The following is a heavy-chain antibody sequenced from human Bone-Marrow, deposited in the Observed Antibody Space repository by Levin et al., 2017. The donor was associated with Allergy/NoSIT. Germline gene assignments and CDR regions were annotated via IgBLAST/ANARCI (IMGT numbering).Heavy chain of an antibody. D-gene: IGHD3-16*02. CDR2: IWYDGSNK. CDR3: AREGVITFGGVIVSYYYYDYMDV. V-gene: IGHV3-33*01. J-gene: IGHJ6*03. CDR1: GFTFSSYG. Sequence: GESLKISCAASGFTFSSYGMHWVRQAPGKGLEWVAVIWYDGSNKYYADSVKGRFTISRDNSKNTLYLQMNSLRAEDTAVYYCAREGVITFGGVIVSYYYYDYMDVWGKGTTVTVSS.